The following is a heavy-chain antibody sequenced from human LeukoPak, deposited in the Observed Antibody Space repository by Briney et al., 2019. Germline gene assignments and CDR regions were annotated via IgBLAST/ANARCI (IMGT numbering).Heavy chain of an antibody. CDR1: GFTLSSYE. Sequence: GGSLRLSCTASGFTLSSYEMSWIRQAPGKGLEWVSAISGSGGSTYYADSVKGRFTISRDNSKNTLYLQMNSLRAEDTAVYYCATKPVKSEGGLVSEFWFDPWGQGTLVTVSS. J-gene: IGHJ5*02. CDR2: ISGSGGST. V-gene: IGHV3-23*01. D-gene: IGHD2-21*01. CDR3: ATKPVKSEGGLVSEFWFDP.